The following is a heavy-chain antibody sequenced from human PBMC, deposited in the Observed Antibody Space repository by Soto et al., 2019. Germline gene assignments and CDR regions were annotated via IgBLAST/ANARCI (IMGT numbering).Heavy chain of an antibody. D-gene: IGHD6-13*01. CDR2: IYYSGGT. Sequence: PSETLSLTCTVSGGSISSSSYYWGWIRQPPGKGLEWIGSIYYSGGTYYNPSLKSRVTISVDTSKNQFSLKLSSVTAADTAVYYCARPLTYSSSWPFDYWGQGTLVTVSS. CDR3: ARPLTYSSSWPFDY. J-gene: IGHJ4*02. CDR1: GGSISSSSYY. V-gene: IGHV4-39*01.